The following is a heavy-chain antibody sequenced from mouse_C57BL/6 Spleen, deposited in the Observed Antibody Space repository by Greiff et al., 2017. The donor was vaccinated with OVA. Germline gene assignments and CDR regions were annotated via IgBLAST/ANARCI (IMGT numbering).Heavy chain of an antibody. J-gene: IGHJ2*01. CDR1: GYTFTSYW. V-gene: IGHV1-69*01. CDR3: ARRELRYQSYFDY. Sequence: QVQLQQPGAELVKPGASVKLSCKASGYTFTSYWMHWVKQRPGQGLEWIGEIDPSDSYTNYNQKFKGKSTLTVDKSSSTAYLQLSSLTSEDSAVYYCARRELRYQSYFDYWGQGTTLTVSS. CDR2: IDPSDSYT. D-gene: IGHD1-1*01.